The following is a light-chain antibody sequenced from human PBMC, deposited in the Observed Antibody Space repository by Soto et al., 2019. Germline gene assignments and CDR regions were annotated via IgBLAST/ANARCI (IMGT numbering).Light chain of an antibody. V-gene: IGLV2-14*03. CDR2: DVS. CDR3: NSYTSSSTHNYV. Sequence: QSALTQPASVSGSPGQSITISCTGTSSDVGGYKYVSWYQQHPGRAPKPMIYDVSNRPSGISNRFSGSKSGNTASLTISGLQAEDEADYFCNSYTSSSTHNYVFGTGTKLTVL. CDR1: SSDVGGYKY. J-gene: IGLJ1*01.